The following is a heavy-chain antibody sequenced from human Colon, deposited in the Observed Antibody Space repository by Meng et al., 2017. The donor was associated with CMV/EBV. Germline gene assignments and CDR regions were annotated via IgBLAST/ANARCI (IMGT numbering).Heavy chain of an antibody. Sequence: SVKVSCKASGGTFSSYTISWVRQAPGQGLEWMGRIIPILGIANYAQKFQGRVTITADKSTSTAYMELSSLRSEDTAVYYCASRYSSSWRDAFDIWGQGTMVTVSS. D-gene: IGHD6-13*01. CDR1: GGTFSSYT. CDR2: IIPILGIA. V-gene: IGHV1-69*02. J-gene: IGHJ3*02. CDR3: ASRYSSSWRDAFDI.